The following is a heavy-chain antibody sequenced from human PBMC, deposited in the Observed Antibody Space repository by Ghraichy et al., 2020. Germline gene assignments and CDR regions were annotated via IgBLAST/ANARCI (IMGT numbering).Heavy chain of an antibody. V-gene: IGHV4-34*01. J-gene: IGHJ1*01. D-gene: IGHD6-19*01. CDR3: ARSSGWYRLYFQH. CDR2: INHSGST. CDR1: GGSFSGYY. Sequence: SETLSLTCAVYGGSFSGYYWSWIRQPPGKGLEWIGEINHSGSTNYNPSLKSRVTISVDTSKNQFSLKLSSVTAADTAVYYCARSSGWYRLYFQHWGQGTLVTVSS.